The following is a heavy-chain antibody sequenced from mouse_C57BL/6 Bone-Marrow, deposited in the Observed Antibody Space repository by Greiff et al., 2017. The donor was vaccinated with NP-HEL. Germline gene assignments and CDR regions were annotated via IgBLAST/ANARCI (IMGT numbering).Heavy chain of an antibody. CDR3: ARGGYYGSSLYYFDY. Sequence: QVQLQQSGAELARPGASVKLSCKASGYTFTSYGISWVKQRTGQGLEWIGEIYPRSGNTYYNEKFKGKATLTADKSSSTAYMELRSLTSGDSAVYFCARGGYYGSSLYYFDYWGQGTTLTVSS. D-gene: IGHD1-1*01. V-gene: IGHV1-81*01. J-gene: IGHJ2*01. CDR2: IYPRSGNT. CDR1: GYTFTSYG.